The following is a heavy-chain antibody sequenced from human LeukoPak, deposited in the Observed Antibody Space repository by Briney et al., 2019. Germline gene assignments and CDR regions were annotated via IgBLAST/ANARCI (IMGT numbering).Heavy chain of an antibody. J-gene: IGHJ3*02. CDR1: GGSISRGGYS. V-gene: IGHV4-30-2*01. CDR3: ARSVASTGAYAFDI. Sequence: TLSLTCAEPGGSISRGGYSWSWIRQPPRRGLEWIGYIYHSGSTYYYPSLKSRVTISVDRSKNQFSLKLSSVTAADTAVYYCARSVASTGAYAFDIWGQGTMVTVSS. CDR2: IYHSGST. D-gene: IGHD6-19*01.